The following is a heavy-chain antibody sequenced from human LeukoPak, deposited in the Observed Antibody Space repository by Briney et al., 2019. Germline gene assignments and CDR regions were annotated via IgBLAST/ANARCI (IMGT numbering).Heavy chain of an antibody. CDR2: ISYDGSNK. D-gene: IGHD4-17*01. Sequence: GGSLGLSCAASGFTFSSYAMHWVRQAPGKGLEWVAVISYDGSNKYYADSVKGRFTISRDNSKNTLYLQMNSLRAEDTAVYYCARGGYGDYKTDYWGQGTLVTVSS. V-gene: IGHV3-30-3*01. J-gene: IGHJ4*02. CDR1: GFTFSSYA. CDR3: ARGGYGDYKTDY.